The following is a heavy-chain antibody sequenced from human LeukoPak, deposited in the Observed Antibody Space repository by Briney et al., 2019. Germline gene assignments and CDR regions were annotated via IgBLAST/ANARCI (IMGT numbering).Heavy chain of an antibody. CDR2: IYYSGST. CDR3: ARHPYYYYGMDV. Sequence: PSETLSLTCTVSGGSISSYYWSWIRQPPGKGLEWIGYIYYSGSTNYNPSLKSRVTISVDTSKNQFSLKLSSVTAADTAVYYCARHPYYYYGMDVWGQGTKVTVSS. V-gene: IGHV4-59*08. CDR1: GGSISSYY. J-gene: IGHJ6*02.